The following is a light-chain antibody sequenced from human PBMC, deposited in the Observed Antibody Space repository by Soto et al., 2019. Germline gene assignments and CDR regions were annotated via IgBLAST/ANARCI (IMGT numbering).Light chain of an antibody. CDR3: QQYYSTPRT. J-gene: IGKJ2*01. CDR2: WAS. Sequence: DIVMTQSPDSLAVSLGERATINCKSSQSVIHTSNNKSYLAWYQQKAGQPPELLLYWASARDSGVPDRFSGSGSGTDFTRTISSLQAEDVAVYYCQQYYSTPRTFGQGTKVEIK. CDR1: QSVIHTSNNKSY. V-gene: IGKV4-1*01.